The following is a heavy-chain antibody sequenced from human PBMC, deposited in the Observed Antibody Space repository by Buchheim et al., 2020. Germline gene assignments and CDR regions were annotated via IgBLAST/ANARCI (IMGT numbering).Heavy chain of an antibody. D-gene: IGHD1-20*01. CDR1: GFTFSSYE. J-gene: IGHJ4*02. V-gene: IGHV3-48*03. CDR3: ARNNWNQYYFDY. Sequence: EVQLVESGGGLVQPGGSLRLSCAASGFTFSSYEMNWVRQAPGKGLEWVSYLSSGGSTRYYADSVKGRITISRDNAKNSLYLQMSSLRAEDTAVYFCARNNWNQYYFDYWGQGTL. CDR2: LSSGGSTR.